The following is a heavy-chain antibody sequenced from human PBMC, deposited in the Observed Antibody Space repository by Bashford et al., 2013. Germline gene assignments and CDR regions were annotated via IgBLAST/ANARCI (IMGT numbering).Heavy chain of an antibody. CDR1: WRPSAVVVTT. Sequence: SXTLSLTCTVSWWRPSAVVVTTGAGSASTHGRAWSGIGYDLLQWVGTYYNPSLKSRVTISVDTSKNRFSLTLSSVTAADTAVYYCARGVRTPLGAVFDTWGQGTLVTVSS. J-gene: IGHJ5*02. V-gene: IGHV4-31*03. CDR3: ARGVRTPLGAVFDT. D-gene: IGHD6-25*01. CDR2: DLLQWVGT.